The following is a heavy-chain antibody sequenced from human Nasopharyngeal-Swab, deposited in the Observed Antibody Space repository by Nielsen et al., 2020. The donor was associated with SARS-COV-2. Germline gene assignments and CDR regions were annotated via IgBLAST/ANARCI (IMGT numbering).Heavy chain of an antibody. CDR2: ISGSGGYT. D-gene: IGHD6-19*01. J-gene: IGHJ4*02. CDR3: ARGAFEYSSSWYDPYYFDY. CDR1: RFTFSRYG. Sequence: GESLKISCAASRFTFSRYGMSWVRQAPGKGLEWVSTISGSGGYTYYADPVKGRFTISRDNSKNTLYLQMNSLRVEDTAIYYCARGAFEYSSSWYDPYYFDYWGQGTLVTVSS. V-gene: IGHV3-23*01.